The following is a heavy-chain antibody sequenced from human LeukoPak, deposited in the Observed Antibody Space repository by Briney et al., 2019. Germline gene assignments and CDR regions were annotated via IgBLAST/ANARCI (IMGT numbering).Heavy chain of an antibody. CDR2: IYYSGST. D-gene: IGHD3-9*01. V-gene: IGHV4-61*05. CDR3: ARRYYDILTGYWVLDY. J-gene: IGHJ4*02. CDR1: GGSISSSSYY. Sequence: SETLSLTCTVSGGSISSSSYYWGWIRQPPGKGLEWIGYIYYSGSTNYNPSLKSRVTISVDTSKNQFSLKLSSVTAADTAVYYCARRYYDILTGYWVLDYWGQGTLVTVSS.